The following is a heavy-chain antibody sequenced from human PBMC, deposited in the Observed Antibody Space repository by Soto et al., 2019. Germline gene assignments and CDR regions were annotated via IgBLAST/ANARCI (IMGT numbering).Heavy chain of an antibody. J-gene: IGHJ3*02. V-gene: IGHV1-18*01. CDR1: GYTFTSYG. CDR2: ISAYNGNT. D-gene: IGHD5-12*01. Sequence: ASVKVSCKASGYTFTSYGISWVRQAPGQGLEWMGWISAYNGNTNYAQKLQGRVTMTTDTSTSTAYMELRSLRSDDTAVYYCARDLTAWLQRRFDAIDIRGQGTIVTVSS. CDR3: ARDLTAWLQRRFDAIDI.